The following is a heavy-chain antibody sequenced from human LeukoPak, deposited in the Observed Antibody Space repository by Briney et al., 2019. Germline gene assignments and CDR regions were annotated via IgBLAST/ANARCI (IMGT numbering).Heavy chain of an antibody. D-gene: IGHD1-26*01. V-gene: IGHV3-30*04. CDR3: AKGATTRFSYFDY. CDR2: ISYAGSNI. CDR1: GFTFSSYD. J-gene: IGHJ4*02. Sequence: PGGSLRLSCAASGFTFSSYDMHWVRQAPGKGLEWLAVISYAGSNIFYADSVKGRFTISRDNSKNTLYLQMNSLRAEDTAVYYCAKGATTRFSYFDYWGQGTLVTVSS.